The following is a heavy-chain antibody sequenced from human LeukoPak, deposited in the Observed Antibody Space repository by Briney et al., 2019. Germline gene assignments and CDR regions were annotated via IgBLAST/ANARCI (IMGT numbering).Heavy chain of an antibody. CDR3: ASYPGTVAPGGMDV. D-gene: IGHD2-2*01. CDR2: INPNSGGT. CDR1: GYTFAGCY. V-gene: IGHV1-2*02. J-gene: IGHJ6*02. Sequence: ASVKVSCKASGYTFAGCYMHWVRQAPGQGLEWMGWINPNSGGTNSAQKFQGRVSMTRDTSISTAHMELSRLTSDDTAVYYCASYPGTVAPGGMDVWGQGTTVTVPS.